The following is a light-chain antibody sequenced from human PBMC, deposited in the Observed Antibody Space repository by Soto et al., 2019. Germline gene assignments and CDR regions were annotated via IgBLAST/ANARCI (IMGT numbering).Light chain of an antibody. CDR2: DAS. CDR1: QSISTW. V-gene: IGKV1-5*01. J-gene: IGKJ1*01. Sequence: IQMTQSPSTLSASVGDRVTITCRASQSISTWLAWYQQKPGKAPKLLIYDASSLESGVPSRFSGSGSGTEFTLTINSLRPDDFATYYCQQYNGYSGTFGQGTKVEIK. CDR3: QQYNGYSGT.